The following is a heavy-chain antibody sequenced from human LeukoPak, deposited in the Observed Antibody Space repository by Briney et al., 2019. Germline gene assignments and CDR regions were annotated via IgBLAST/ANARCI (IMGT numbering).Heavy chain of an antibody. CDR1: VDTFTSYG. CDR3: ARELVTTVTTVDAFDI. V-gene: IGHV1-18*01. CDR2: ISAYNGNT. D-gene: IGHD4-17*01. J-gene: IGHJ3*02. Sequence: ASVKVSCKASVDTFTSYGISWVRQAPGQGLEWMGWISAYNGNTNYAQKLQGRVTMTTDTSTSTAYMELRSLRSDDTAVYYCARELVTTVTTVDAFDIWGQGTMVTVSS.